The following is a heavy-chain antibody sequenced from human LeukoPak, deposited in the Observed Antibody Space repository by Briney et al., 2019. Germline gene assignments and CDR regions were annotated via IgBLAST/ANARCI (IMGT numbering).Heavy chain of an antibody. Sequence: PSETLSLTCTVSGGSISSYYWSWIRQPPGKGLEWIGYIYYSGSTNYNPSLKSRVTISVDTSKNQFSLRLRSVTAAGTAMYFCVREASTSYYDSSGYYRQTETFDVWGLGTMVTVSS. CDR1: GGSISSYY. V-gene: IGHV4-59*01. CDR2: IYYSGST. CDR3: VREASTSYYDSSGYYRQTETFDV. J-gene: IGHJ3*01. D-gene: IGHD3-22*01.